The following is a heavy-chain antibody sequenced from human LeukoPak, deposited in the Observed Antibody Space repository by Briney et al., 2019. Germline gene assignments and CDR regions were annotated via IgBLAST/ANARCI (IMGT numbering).Heavy chain of an antibody. Sequence: GGSLRLSCAASGFTFSSYWMSWVRQAPGKGLEWVANIKQGGGEKYYVDSVKGRFTISRDNAKNSLYLQMNSLRVEDTAIYYCAKDSSHYYENYLDYWGQGNLVTVSS. CDR2: IKQGGGEK. CDR3: AKDSSHYYENYLDY. J-gene: IGHJ4*02. V-gene: IGHV3-7*03. CDR1: GFTFSSYW. D-gene: IGHD3-22*01.